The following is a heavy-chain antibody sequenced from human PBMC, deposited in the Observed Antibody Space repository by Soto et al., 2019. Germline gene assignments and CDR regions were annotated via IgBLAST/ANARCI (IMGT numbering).Heavy chain of an antibody. Sequence: QVQLQQWGAGLLKPSETLSLTCAVYGGSFSGYYWSWIRQPPGKGLEWIGEINHSGSTNYNPSLKSRVTRSVDTSKNPFSLKLSSVTAADTAVYYCARGFNWNRNWFDPWGQGTLVTVSS. D-gene: IGHD1-20*01. CDR3: ARGFNWNRNWFDP. CDR1: GGSFSGYY. J-gene: IGHJ5*02. CDR2: INHSGST. V-gene: IGHV4-34*01.